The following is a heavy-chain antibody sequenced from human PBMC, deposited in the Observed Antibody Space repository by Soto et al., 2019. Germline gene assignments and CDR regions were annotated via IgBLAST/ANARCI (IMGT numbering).Heavy chain of an antibody. CDR2: MNPNSGNT. Sequence: ASVKVSCKASGYTFTSYDINWVRQATGQGLEYLGWMNPNSGNTGYVQKFQGRVTMTRDTSISTAYMELSSLRSEDTAVYFCARGVKYAAYWGQGTLVTVSS. CDR1: GYTFTSYD. J-gene: IGHJ4*02. V-gene: IGHV1-8*01. D-gene: IGHD2-2*01. CDR3: ARGVKYAAY.